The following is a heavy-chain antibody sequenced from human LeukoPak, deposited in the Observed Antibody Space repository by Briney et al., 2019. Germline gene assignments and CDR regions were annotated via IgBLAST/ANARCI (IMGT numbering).Heavy chain of an antibody. V-gene: IGHV1-69*05. CDR2: IIPIFGTA. CDR1: GGTFSSYA. CDR3: ARALGYCSSTSCYSLDY. J-gene: IGHJ4*02. Sequence: GASVKVSCKASGGTFSSYAISWVRQAPGQGLEWMGGIIPIFGTANYAQKFQGRVTITTDESTSTAYMELSSLRSEDTAVYYCARALGYCSSTSCYSLDYWGQGTLVTVSS. D-gene: IGHD2-2*01.